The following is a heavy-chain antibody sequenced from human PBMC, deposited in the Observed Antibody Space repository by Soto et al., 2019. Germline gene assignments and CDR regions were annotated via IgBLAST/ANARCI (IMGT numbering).Heavy chain of an antibody. CDR2: IIPIFGTA. D-gene: IGHD3-22*01. Sequence: ASVKVSCKASGGTFSSYAISWVRQAPGQGLEWMGGIIPIFGTANYAQKFQGRVTITADESTSTAYMELSSLRSEDTAVYYCATLPSGYYYDSSGYDPFDYWGQGTLVTVSS. CDR3: ATLPSGYYYDSSGYDPFDY. V-gene: IGHV1-69*13. CDR1: GGTFSSYA. J-gene: IGHJ4*02.